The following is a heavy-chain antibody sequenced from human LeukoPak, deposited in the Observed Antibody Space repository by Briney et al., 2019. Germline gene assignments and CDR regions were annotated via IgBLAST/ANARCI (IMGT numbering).Heavy chain of an antibody. CDR3: ARTMIVTYYFDY. V-gene: IGHV4-30-4*07. CDR1: GGSISSGGYS. D-gene: IGHD3-22*01. J-gene: IGHJ4*02. CDR2: IYYSGST. Sequence: SEALSLTCAVSGGSISSGGYSWSWIRQPPGKGLEWIGYIYYSGSTYYNPSLKSRVTISVDTSKNQFSLKLSSVTAADTAVYYCARTMIVTYYFDYWGQGTLVTVSS.